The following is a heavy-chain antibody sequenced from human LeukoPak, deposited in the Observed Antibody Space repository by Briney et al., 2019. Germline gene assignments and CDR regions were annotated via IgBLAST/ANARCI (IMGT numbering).Heavy chain of an antibody. Sequence: GGSLRLSCAASGLTFSDYAMSWFRQAPGKGLEWVSGITSGFTPHYADSVKGRSTTSRDNSKNTFHLQLNSLRAEDTAVYYCAKDYSDSRVADVFFEYWGQGTLVTVSS. CDR2: ITSGFTP. CDR1: GLTFSDYA. CDR3: AKDYSDSRVADVFFEY. D-gene: IGHD2-15*01. V-gene: IGHV3-23*01. J-gene: IGHJ4*02.